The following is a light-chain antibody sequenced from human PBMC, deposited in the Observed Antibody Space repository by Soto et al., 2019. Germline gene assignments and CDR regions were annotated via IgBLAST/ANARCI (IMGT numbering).Light chain of an antibody. J-gene: IGKJ1*01. CDR2: YAS. CDR1: QSISSW. Sequence: DIQMTQSPSTLSASVGDRVTITCRASQSISSWLAWYQQKPGKAPKLLISYASSLKSGVPSRFSGSGSATEFTLSISSLQPDDFATNYCQQYNSYSRTFGQGTKVENK. CDR3: QQYNSYSRT. V-gene: IGKV1-5*01.